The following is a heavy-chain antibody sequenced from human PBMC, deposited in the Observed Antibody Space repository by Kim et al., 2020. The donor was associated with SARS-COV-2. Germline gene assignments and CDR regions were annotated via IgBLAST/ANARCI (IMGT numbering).Heavy chain of an antibody. CDR1: GGSISSYY. J-gene: IGHJ3*02. D-gene: IGHD3-9*01. V-gene: IGHV4-59*13. CDR3: ARGTINYDILTGYYPDAFDI. Sequence: SETLSLTCTVSGGSISSYYWSWIRQPPGKGLEWIGYIYYSGSTNYNPSLKSRVTISVDTSKNQFSLKLSSVTAADTAVYYCARGTINYDILTGYYPDAFDIWGQGTMVTVSS. CDR2: IYYSGST.